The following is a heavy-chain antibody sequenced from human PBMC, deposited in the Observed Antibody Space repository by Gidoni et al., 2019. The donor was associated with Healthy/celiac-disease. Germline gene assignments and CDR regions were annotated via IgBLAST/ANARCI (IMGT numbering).Heavy chain of an antibody. CDR1: GFTFGDYA. J-gene: IGHJ4*02. CDR2: IRSKAYGGTT. CDR3: TRSAGAANRQNDY. Sequence: EVQLVASGGGLVQPGRSLRLSCTASGFTFGDYAMSWFRQAPGKGLEWVGFIRSKAYGGTTEYAASVKGRFTISRDDSKSIAYLQMNSLKTEDTAVYYCTRSAGAANRQNDYWGQGTLVTVSS. D-gene: IGHD1-26*01. V-gene: IGHV3-49*03.